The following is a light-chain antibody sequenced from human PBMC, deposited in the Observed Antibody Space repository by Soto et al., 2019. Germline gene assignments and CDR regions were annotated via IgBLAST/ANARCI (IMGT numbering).Light chain of an antibody. CDR3: QQYYSTPIT. CDR1: QSVLYSSTNKNY. Sequence: DIVMTQSPDSLTVSLGERATINCKASQSVLYSSTNKNYLTWYQQKPGQPPKLLIYWASTRESGVPDRFSGSGSGTDFTPTINNLQAEDVAVYYCQQYYSTPITFGQGTRLEIK. J-gene: IGKJ5*01. CDR2: WAS. V-gene: IGKV4-1*01.